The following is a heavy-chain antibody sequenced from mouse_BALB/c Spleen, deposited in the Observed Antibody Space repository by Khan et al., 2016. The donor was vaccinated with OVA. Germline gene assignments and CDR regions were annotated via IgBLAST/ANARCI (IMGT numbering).Heavy chain of an antibody. D-gene: IGHD2-10*01. V-gene: IGHV1S132*01. CDR1: GYTFTSYW. J-gene: IGHJ3*01. Sequence: QVQLKQSGAELVKPGASVKLSCKTSGYTFTSYWIQWVKQRPGQGLGWIGEIFPGTGTTYYNENFKGKATLTVDTSSSTVFMQLSSLTSEDSAVYFCARAYFGNYEFAYWGQGTLVTVSA. CDR3: ARAYFGNYEFAY. CDR2: IFPGTGTT.